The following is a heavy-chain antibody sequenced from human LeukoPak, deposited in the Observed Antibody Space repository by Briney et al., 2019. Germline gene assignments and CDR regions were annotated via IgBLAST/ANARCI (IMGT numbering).Heavy chain of an antibody. Sequence: PGGSLRLSCAASGFTFSSYSMNWVRRAPGKGLEWVSSISSSSSYTYYADSVKGRFTISRDNAKNSLYLQMNSLRAEDTAVYYCARVIQTFYYDSSGYYSSASNDFWGQGTLVTVSS. CDR1: GFTFSSYS. D-gene: IGHD3-22*01. CDR2: ISSSSSYT. J-gene: IGHJ4*02. V-gene: IGHV3-21*01. CDR3: ARVIQTFYYDSSGYYSSASNDF.